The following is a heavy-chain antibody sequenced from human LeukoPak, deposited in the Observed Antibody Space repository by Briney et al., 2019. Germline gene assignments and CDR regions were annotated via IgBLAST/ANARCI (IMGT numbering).Heavy chain of an antibody. CDR1: GFTFSSYS. CDR2: ISSSSSYI. V-gene: IGHV3-21*01. Sequence: GGSLRLSCAASGFTFSSYSMNWVRQAPGKGLEWVSSISSSSSYIYYADSVKGRFTISRDNAKNSLYLQMNSLRAEDTAVYYCARGFPRSDVAADGGGYWGQGTLVTVSS. CDR3: ARGFPRSDVAADGGGY. J-gene: IGHJ4*02. D-gene: IGHD6-13*01.